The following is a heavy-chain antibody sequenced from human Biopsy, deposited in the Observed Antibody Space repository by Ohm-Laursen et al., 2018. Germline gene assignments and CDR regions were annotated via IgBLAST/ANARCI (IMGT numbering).Heavy chain of an antibody. J-gene: IGHJ4*02. Sequence: GASVKVSCKAPEGTFSNYGVNWVRQAPGQGLEWLGGNIPILGTGNYAHQFQDRVTVVADTSTSTATMELSSLTTEDTAIYYCARGPHSGSHSCFDYWGRGTLVTVSS. CDR2: NIPILGTG. D-gene: IGHD1-26*01. CDR1: EGTFSNYG. CDR3: ARGPHSGSHSCFDY. V-gene: IGHV1-69*06.